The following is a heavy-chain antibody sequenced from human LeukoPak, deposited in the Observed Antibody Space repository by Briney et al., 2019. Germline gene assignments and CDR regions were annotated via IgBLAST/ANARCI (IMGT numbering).Heavy chain of an antibody. D-gene: IGHD6-13*01. V-gene: IGHV3-7*01. CDR3: ARDGTAAGLYFDL. CDR1: GFTFSSYW. J-gene: IGHJ4*01. CDR2: INQDGGEK. Sequence: GGSLRLLCAVSGFTFSSYWMNWVRQAPGKGLEWVANINQDGGEKYYVDSVKDRFTISRVNAKNSLYLQMSSLRAEVTAVYYCARDGTAAGLYFDLWGQGTLVTVSS.